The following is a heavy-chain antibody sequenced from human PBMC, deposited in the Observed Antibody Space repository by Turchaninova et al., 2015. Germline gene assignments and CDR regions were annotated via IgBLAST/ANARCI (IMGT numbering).Heavy chain of an antibody. D-gene: IGHD1-7*01. V-gene: IGHV3-49*04. CDR2: IRAKADGGTT. J-gene: IGHJ6*03. CDR1: GFTFGDYA. Sequence: EVQLVESGGGLVQPGRSLRLSCAASGFTFGDYARSWVRQDPGKGLEWVGLIRAKADGGTTNFAASVKGIFRISRDDSKSIAYLQMNSLKTEDTAVYFFARLELHYFYYMDVWGKGTTVTVTS. CDR3: ARLELHYFYYMDV.